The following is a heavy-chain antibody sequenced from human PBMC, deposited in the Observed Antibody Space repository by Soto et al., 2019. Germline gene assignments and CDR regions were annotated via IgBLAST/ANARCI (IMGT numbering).Heavy chain of an antibody. V-gene: IGHV4-34*01. CDR2: INHSGST. D-gene: IGHD4-4*01. CDR3: ALYSNYDWFDP. Sequence: SETLSLTCAVYGGSFSGYYWSWIRQPPGKGLEWIGEINHSGSTNYNPSLKSRVTISVDTSKNQFSLKLSSVTAADTAVYYCALYSNYDWFDPWCQGTLVTVSS. J-gene: IGHJ5*02. CDR1: GGSFSGYY.